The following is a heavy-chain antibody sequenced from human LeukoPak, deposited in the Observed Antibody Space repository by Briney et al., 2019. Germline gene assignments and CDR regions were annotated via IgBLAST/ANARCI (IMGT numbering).Heavy chain of an antibody. J-gene: IGHJ6*02. CDR2: IYYSGST. V-gene: IGHV4-59*01. CDR1: GGSISSYY. D-gene: IGHD2-2*01. Sequence: SETLSLTCTVSGGSISSYYWSWIRQPPGKGLEWIGYIYYSGSTNYNPSLKSRVTISVDTSKSQFSLKLSSVTAADTAVYYCARDLVPAAGDYYYGMDVWGQGTTVTVSS. CDR3: ARDLVPAAGDYYYGMDV.